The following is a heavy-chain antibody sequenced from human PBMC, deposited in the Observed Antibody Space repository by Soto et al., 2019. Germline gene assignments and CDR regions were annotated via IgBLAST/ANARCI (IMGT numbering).Heavy chain of an antibody. CDR3: ARDQTPYSSSVRDYYFGY. CDR1: GGSISSSNW. J-gene: IGHJ4*02. Sequence: SETLSLTCAVSGGSISSSNWWSWVRQPPGKGLEWIGEIYHSGSTNYNPSLKSRVTISVDKSKNQFSLKLSSVTAADTAVYYCARDQTPYSSSVRDYYFGYWGQGTLVTVSS. CDR2: IYHSGST. V-gene: IGHV4-4*02. D-gene: IGHD6-6*01.